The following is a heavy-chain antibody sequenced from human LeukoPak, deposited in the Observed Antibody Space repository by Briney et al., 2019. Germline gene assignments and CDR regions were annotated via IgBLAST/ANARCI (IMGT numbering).Heavy chain of an antibody. CDR2: IYYSGST. V-gene: IGHV4-30-2*03. CDR3: ARHGQDHRDAFDI. D-gene: IGHD2-15*01. J-gene: IGHJ3*02. Sequence: PSQTLSLTCTVSGGSISSGDYYWSWIRQSPGKGLEWIGSIYYSGSTYYNPSLKSRVTISVYTSKNQFSLKLSSVTAADTAVCYCARHGQDHRDAFDIWGQGTMVTVSS. CDR1: GGSISSGDYY.